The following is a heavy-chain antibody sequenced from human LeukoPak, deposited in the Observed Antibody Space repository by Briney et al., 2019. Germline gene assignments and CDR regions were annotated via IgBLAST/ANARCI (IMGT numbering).Heavy chain of an antibody. J-gene: IGHJ4*02. Sequence: GGSLRLSCAVSGFSVSGYWMTWVRQAPGKGLEWVANIKQEGREKNYVDSVQGSFTISRDNAENSLFIQMNSLRVEDTAVYYCAREWQGGIAAAGTRIEGDYWGQGTLVAVSS. V-gene: IGHV3-7*01. CDR3: AREWQGGIAAAGTRIEGDY. CDR1: GFSVSGYW. CDR2: IKQEGREK. D-gene: IGHD6-13*01.